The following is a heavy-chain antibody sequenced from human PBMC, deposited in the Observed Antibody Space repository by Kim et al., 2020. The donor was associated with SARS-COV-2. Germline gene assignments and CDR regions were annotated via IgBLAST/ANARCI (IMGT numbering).Heavy chain of an antibody. CDR2: IYHSGST. J-gene: IGHJ4*02. Sequence: SETLSLTCAVSGGTISSSNWWSWVCQPPGQGLGWIGEIYHSGSTNYNPSLECRVTISVDKSKNSFSLMLSSVTAAVTAVYYCAGDDCSGGSCHSYDYWGQGTLVTVSS. D-gene: IGHD2-15*01. CDR1: GGTISSSNW. CDR3: AGDDCSGGSCHSYDY. V-gene: IGHV4-4*02.